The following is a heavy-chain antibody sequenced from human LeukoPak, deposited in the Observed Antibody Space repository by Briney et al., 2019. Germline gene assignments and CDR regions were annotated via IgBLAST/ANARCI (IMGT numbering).Heavy chain of an antibody. CDR2: IKSKTDGGTT. J-gene: IGHJ4*02. CDR1: GFTFSNAW. CDR3: TTFGSYYDFWSEFDY. D-gene: IGHD3-3*01. V-gene: IGHV3-15*07. Sequence: GGSLRLSCAASGFTFSNAWINWVRQAPGKGLEWVGRIKSKTDGGTTDYAAPVKGRFTISRDDSKNTLYLQMNSLKTEDTAVYYCTTFGSYYDFWSEFDYWGQETLVTVSS.